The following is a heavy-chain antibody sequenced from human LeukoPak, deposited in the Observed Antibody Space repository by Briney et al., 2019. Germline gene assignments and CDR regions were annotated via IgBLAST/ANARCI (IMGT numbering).Heavy chain of an antibody. V-gene: IGHV3-23*01. D-gene: IGHD5-12*01. Sequence: PGGSLRLSCAASGFTFSSYAMSWVRQAPGKGLEWVSAISGSGGSTYYADSVVGRFTISRDNSRNTLYLQLDSLRVDDTAVYYCAQDLAWIRFDNWGQGTLVTVSS. CDR1: GFTFSSYA. CDR3: AQDLAWIRFDN. CDR2: ISGSGGST. J-gene: IGHJ4*02.